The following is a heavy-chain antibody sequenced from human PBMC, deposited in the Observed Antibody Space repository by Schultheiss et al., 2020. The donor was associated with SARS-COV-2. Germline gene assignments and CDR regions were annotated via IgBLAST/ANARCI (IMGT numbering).Heavy chain of an antibody. CDR3: ARGGKVYDILTGYKPYYFDY. Sequence: SQTLSLTCAVYGGSFSGYYWSWIRQPPGKGLEWIGEINHSGSTNYNPSLKSRVTISVDTSKNQFSLKLSSVTAADTAVYYCARGGKVYDILTGYKPYYFDYWGQGTLVTVSS. J-gene: IGHJ4*02. V-gene: IGHV4-34*01. D-gene: IGHD3-9*01. CDR1: GGSFSGYY. CDR2: INHSGST.